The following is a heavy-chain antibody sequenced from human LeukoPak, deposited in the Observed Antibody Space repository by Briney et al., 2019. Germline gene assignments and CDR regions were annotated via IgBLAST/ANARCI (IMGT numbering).Heavy chain of an antibody. CDR2: INHSGST. V-gene: IGHV4-34*01. D-gene: IGHD3-10*01. J-gene: IGHJ4*02. CDR3: ARVGRVWFGELLRNYFDY. Sequence: SETLSLTCAVYGGSFSGYYWSWIRQPPGKGLEWIGEINHSGSTNYNPSLKSRVTISVDTSKNQFSLKLSSVTAADTAVYYCARVGRVWFGELLRNYFDYWGRGTLVTVSS. CDR1: GGSFSGYY.